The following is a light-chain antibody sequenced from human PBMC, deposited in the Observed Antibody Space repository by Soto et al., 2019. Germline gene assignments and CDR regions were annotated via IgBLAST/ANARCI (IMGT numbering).Light chain of an antibody. CDR1: QSVSSSY. CDR3: QHSRT. CDR2: GAS. V-gene: IGKV3-20*01. J-gene: IGKJ1*01. Sequence: EIVLTQSPGTLSLSPGERATLSCRASQSVSSSYLAWYQQKPGQAPRLLIYGASSRATGIPDKFSGSGSGTDFTLTISRLEPEDFAVYYCQHSRTFGQGTKVDSK.